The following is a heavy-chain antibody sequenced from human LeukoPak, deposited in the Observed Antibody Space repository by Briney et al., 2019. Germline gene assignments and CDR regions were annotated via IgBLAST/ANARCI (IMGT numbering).Heavy chain of an antibody. CDR3: AKGTSSGWYYFDY. CDR1: GGSISSSTYY. D-gene: IGHD6-19*01. Sequence: SETLSLTCTVSGGSISSSTYYWGWIRQPPGKGLEWIGYIYYSGSTNYNPSLKSRVTISVDTSKNQFSLKLDSVTAADTAVYYCAKGTSSGWYYFDYWGQGTLVTVSS. CDR2: IYYSGST. J-gene: IGHJ4*02. V-gene: IGHV4-61*05.